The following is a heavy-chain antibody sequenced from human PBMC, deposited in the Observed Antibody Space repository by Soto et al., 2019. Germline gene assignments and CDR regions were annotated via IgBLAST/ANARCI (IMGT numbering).Heavy chain of an antibody. CDR3: ARAGGYCSSTSCFWFDP. Sequence: QVQLVQSGAEVKKPGSLVKVSCKASGGTFSSYAISWVRQAPGQGLEWMGGIIPIFGTANYAQKFQGRVTITADESTSTAYMELSSLRSEDTAVYYCARAGGYCSSTSCFWFDPWGQGTLVTVSS. V-gene: IGHV1-69*01. D-gene: IGHD2-2*01. J-gene: IGHJ5*02. CDR2: IIPIFGTA. CDR1: GGTFSSYA.